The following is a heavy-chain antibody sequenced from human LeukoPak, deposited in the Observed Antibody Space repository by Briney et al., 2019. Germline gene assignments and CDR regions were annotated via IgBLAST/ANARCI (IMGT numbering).Heavy chain of an antibody. CDR1: GGSISSSSYY. CDR2: IYYSGST. Sequence: SETLSLTCTVSGGSISSSSYYWGWIRQPPGKGLEWIGSIYYSGSTYYNPSLKSRVTISVDTSKNEFSLKLRSVTAADTAVYYCARVTGYRIEDYFDYWGQGTLVTVSS. D-gene: IGHD6-13*01. CDR3: ARVTGYRIEDYFDY. V-gene: IGHV4-39*07. J-gene: IGHJ4*02.